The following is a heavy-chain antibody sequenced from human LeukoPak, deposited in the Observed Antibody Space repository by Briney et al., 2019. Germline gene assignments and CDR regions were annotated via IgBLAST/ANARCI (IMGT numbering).Heavy chain of an antibody. CDR1: GLTFSNYG. Sequence: GGSLRLSCAASGLTFSNYGMHWVRQAPGKGLEWVAVISYDARNKYYADSVKGRFTISRDNSKNTLYLQMDSLRAEDTVVYYCVRDPSGSGFAFDSWGQGALVTVSS. J-gene: IGHJ4*02. CDR2: ISYDARNK. CDR3: VRDPSGSGFAFDS. V-gene: IGHV3-30*03. D-gene: IGHD1-1*01.